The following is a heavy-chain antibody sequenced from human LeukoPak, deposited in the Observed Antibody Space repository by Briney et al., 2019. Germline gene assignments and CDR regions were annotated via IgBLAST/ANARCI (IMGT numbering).Heavy chain of an antibody. Sequence: SETLSLTCAVYGGSFSSYYWSWIRQPPGKGLEWIGYIYYSGSTNYNPSLKSRVTISVDTSKNQFSLKLSSVTAADTAVYYCASAEYYYDSSGYYYYYGMDVWGQGTTVTVSS. J-gene: IGHJ6*02. CDR2: IYYSGST. D-gene: IGHD3-22*01. CDR1: GGSFSSYY. CDR3: ASAEYYYDSSGYYYYYGMDV. V-gene: IGHV4-59*01.